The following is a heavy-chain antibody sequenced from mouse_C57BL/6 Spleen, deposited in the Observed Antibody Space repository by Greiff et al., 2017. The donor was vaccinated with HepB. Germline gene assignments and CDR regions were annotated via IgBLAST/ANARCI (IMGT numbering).Heavy chain of an antibody. V-gene: IGHV1-20*01. CDR2: INPYNGDT. D-gene: IGHD2-4*01. Sequence: EVQLQQSGPELVKPGDSVKISCKASGYSFTGYFMNWVMQSHGKSLEWIGRINPYNGDTFYNQKFKGKATLTVDKSSSTAHMELRSLTSEDSAVYYCASIYYDYDGDWYFDVWGTGTTVTVSS. CDR1: GYSFTGYF. J-gene: IGHJ1*03. CDR3: ASIYYDYDGDWYFDV.